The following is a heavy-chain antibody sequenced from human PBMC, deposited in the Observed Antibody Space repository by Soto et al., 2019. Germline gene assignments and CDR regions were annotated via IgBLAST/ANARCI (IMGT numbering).Heavy chain of an antibody. Sequence: ASVKVSCKASGYTFTSYGISWVRQAPGQGLEWMGWISAYNGNTNYAQKLQGRVTMTTDTSTSTAYMELRSLRSDDTAVYYCARVPSPGCTNGVCYTQLGAVSVLNFDYWGQGTLVTVSS. V-gene: IGHV1-18*01. D-gene: IGHD2-8*01. CDR3: ARVPSPGCTNGVCYTQLGAVSVLNFDY. CDR1: GYTFTSYG. J-gene: IGHJ4*02. CDR2: ISAYNGNT.